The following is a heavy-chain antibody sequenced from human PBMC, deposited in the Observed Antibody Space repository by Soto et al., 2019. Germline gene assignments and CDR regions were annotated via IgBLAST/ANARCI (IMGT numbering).Heavy chain of an antibody. Sequence: GGSLRLSCAASGFTFSSYAMSWVRQAPGKGLEWVSAISGSGGSTYYADSVKGRFTISRDNSKNTLYLQMNSLRAEDTAVYYCAKEGYCSSTSCYDPGHDAFDIWGQGTMVTVSS. CDR3: AKEGYCSSTSCYDPGHDAFDI. CDR1: GFTFSSYA. J-gene: IGHJ3*02. CDR2: ISGSGGST. D-gene: IGHD2-2*01. V-gene: IGHV3-23*01.